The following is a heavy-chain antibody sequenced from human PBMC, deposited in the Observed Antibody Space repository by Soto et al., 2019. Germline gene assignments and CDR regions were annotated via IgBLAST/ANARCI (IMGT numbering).Heavy chain of an antibody. J-gene: IGHJ4*02. CDR1: GGTFSSYT. CDR2: IIPILGIT. Sequence: QVQLVQSGAEVKKPGSSVKVSCKASGGTFSSYTISWVRQAPGQGLEWMGRIIPILGITNYAQKLQGRVTITADKAPCTAYMELSSLGSEDTAVYYCARDVVGATTGDFCGQGTLVTVSS. V-gene: IGHV1-69*08. CDR3: ARDVVGATTGDF. D-gene: IGHD1-26*01.